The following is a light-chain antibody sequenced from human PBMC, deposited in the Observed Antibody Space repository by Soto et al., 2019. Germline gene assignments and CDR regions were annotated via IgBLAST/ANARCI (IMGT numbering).Light chain of an antibody. Sequence: IQLTQSPSSLSASVGDRVTITCRASHGISSYLAWYQQKPGKALKLLIYAASTLQSGVPSRFSGSGSGTDFTLTISSLQPEDFATYYCQQVNTYPITFGQGRRLEIK. CDR3: QQVNTYPIT. J-gene: IGKJ5*01. CDR2: AAS. V-gene: IGKV1-9*01. CDR1: HGISSY.